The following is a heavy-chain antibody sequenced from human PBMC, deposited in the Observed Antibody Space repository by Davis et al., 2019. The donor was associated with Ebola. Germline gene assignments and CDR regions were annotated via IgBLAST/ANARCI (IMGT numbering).Heavy chain of an antibody. CDR1: GYTFTSYA. CDR2: VHGANGNT. V-gene: IGHV1-3*01. D-gene: IGHD6-19*01. J-gene: IGHJ4*02. Sequence: ASVKVSCKASGYTFTSYAMHWVRQAPGQRLEWMGWVHGANGNTKYSQRFQGRATITTDTSANTVYLDLTSPRSEDTAVFYCARASFGYNSGWYADYWGPGSLVTVSS. CDR3: ARASFGYNSGWYADY.